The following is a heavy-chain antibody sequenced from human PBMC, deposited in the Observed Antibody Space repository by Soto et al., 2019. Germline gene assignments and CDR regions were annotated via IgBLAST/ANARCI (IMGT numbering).Heavy chain of an antibody. V-gene: IGHV1-18*01. Sequence: QVQLVQSGAEVKKPGASVKVSCKASGYTFTSYSISWVRQAPGQGLEWMGWISAYNGNTNYAQKLQGRVTMTTDTSTSTAYMELRSLRSDDTAVYYCARDGGYCSGGSCYWSSDYYYGLDVWGQGTTVIVSS. J-gene: IGHJ6*02. CDR1: GYTFTSYS. CDR2: ISAYNGNT. D-gene: IGHD2-15*01. CDR3: ARDGGYCSGGSCYWSSDYYYGLDV.